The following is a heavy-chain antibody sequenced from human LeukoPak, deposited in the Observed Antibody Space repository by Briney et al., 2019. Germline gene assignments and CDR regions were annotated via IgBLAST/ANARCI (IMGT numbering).Heavy chain of an antibody. Sequence: KASETLSLTCTVSGGSISTYFWTWIRRFPGKGLEWIGCIYYTGTTSYNPSLKGRVTISVDTSKNQFSLSLSSVTAADTAVYYCARYHQPSGPNWLDRWGQGTLVTVSS. CDR3: ARYHQPSGPNWLDR. V-gene: IGHV4-59*01. CDR1: GGSISTYF. D-gene: IGHD2-15*01. CDR2: IYYTGTT. J-gene: IGHJ5*02.